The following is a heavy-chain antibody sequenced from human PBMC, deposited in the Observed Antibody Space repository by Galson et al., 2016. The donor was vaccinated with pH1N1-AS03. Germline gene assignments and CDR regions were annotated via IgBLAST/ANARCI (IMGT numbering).Heavy chain of an antibody. J-gene: IGHJ6*02. CDR2: ISSDGDT. CDR3: AREAEHYYYALDV. Sequence: PLRLSCAASGFTFSSYSIHWVRQAPGKGLEYVSAISSDGDTYYTDSVKGRFTISRDKSKNTVYLQMGSPRPEDVAVYYCAREAEHYYYALDVWGQGTTVTVSS. CDR1: GFTFSSYS. V-gene: IGHV3-64*02.